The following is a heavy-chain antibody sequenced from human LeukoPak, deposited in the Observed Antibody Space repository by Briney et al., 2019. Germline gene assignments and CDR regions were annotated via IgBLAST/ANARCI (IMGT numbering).Heavy chain of an antibody. J-gene: IGHJ5*02. D-gene: IGHD6-19*01. CDR1: GGSFSGYY. CDR2: INHSGST. V-gene: IGHV4-34*01. Sequence: SETLSLTCAVYGGSFSGYYWSWIRQPPGKGLEWIGEINHSGSTNYNPSLKSRVTISVDTSKNQFSLKLSSVTAADTAVYYCAREMGNGGWTSYNWFDPWGQGTLVTVSS. CDR3: AREMGNGGWTSYNWFDP.